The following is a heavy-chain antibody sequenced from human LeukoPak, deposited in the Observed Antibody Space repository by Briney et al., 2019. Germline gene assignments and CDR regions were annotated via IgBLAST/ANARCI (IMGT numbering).Heavy chain of an antibody. Sequence: GASVKVSCKASGGTFSSYAISWVRQAPGQGLEWMGGIIPIFGTANYAQKFQGRVTITTDESTSTAYMELSSLRSEDTAVYYCARTGHGLRFLEWFPFDYWGQGTLVTVSS. J-gene: IGHJ4*02. D-gene: IGHD3-3*01. CDR1: GGTFSSYA. CDR3: ARTGHGLRFLEWFPFDY. CDR2: IIPIFGTA. V-gene: IGHV1-69*05.